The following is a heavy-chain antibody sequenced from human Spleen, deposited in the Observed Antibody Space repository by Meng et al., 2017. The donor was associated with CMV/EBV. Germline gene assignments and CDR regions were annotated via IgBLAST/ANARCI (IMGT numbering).Heavy chain of an antibody. D-gene: IGHD2-2*02. CDR3: ARDRDCSSTNCYTAKHYYYYGMDV. Sequence: ASVKVSCKASGYTFTGYYMHWVRQAPGQGLEWMGWINPNSGGTNYAQKLQGRLTMTTDTSTSTAYMEVRSLTSDDTAVYYCARDRDCSSTNCYTAKHYYYYGMDVWGQGTTVTDSS. CDR2: INPNSGGT. V-gene: IGHV1-2*02. J-gene: IGHJ6*02. CDR1: GYTFTGYY.